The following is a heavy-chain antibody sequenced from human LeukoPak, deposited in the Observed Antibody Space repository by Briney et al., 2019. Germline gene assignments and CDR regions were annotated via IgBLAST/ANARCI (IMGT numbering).Heavy chain of an antibody. V-gene: IGHV3-21*01. J-gene: IGHJ4*02. Sequence: GGSLRLSCAASGFTFSSYSMNWVRQAPGKWLEWVSSISSSSSYIYYADSVKGRFTISRDNAKNSLYLQMNSLRAEDTAVYYCARRFPSIAARPGGFDYWGQGTLVTVSS. CDR1: GFTFSSYS. CDR3: ARRFPSIAARPGGFDY. CDR2: ISSSSSYI. D-gene: IGHD6-6*01.